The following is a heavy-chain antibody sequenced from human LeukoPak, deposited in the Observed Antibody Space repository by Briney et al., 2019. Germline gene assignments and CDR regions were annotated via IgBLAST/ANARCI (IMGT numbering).Heavy chain of an antibody. Sequence: AETLSLTCTVSGDSISTSSYCWGWIRQPPGKGLEWIGNIYYSGITNYTPSLKSRLTISVDTSKNQFSLNLSSVTAADTAVYYCATRRDGYSYFDYWGQGTLVTVSS. CDR3: ATRRDGYSYFDY. J-gene: IGHJ4*02. D-gene: IGHD5-24*01. V-gene: IGHV4-39*01. CDR2: IYYSGIT. CDR1: GDSISTSSYC.